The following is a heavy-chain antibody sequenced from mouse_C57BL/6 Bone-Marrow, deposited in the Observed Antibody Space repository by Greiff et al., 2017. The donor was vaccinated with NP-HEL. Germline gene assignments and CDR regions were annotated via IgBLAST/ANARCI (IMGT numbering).Heavy chain of an antibody. CDR2: IDPETGGT. J-gene: IGHJ4*01. Sequence: VKLVESGAELVRPGASVTLSCKASGYTFTDYEMHWVKQTPVHGLEWIGAIDPETGGTAYNQKFKGKAILTADKSSSTAYMELRSLTSEDSAVYYCTAYYSNMDYWGQGTSVTVSS. D-gene: IGHD2-5*01. CDR3: TAYYSNMDY. CDR1: GYTFTDYE. V-gene: IGHV1-15*01.